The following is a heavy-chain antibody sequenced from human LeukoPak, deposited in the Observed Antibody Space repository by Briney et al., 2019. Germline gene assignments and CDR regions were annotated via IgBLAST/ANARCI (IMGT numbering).Heavy chain of an antibody. V-gene: IGHV4-61*01. Sequence: PSETLSLTCTVSGGSVSSGRYYWSWIRQPPGKGLEWIGYIYYSGSTNYNPSLKSRVTISVDTSKNQFSLKLSSVTAADTAVYYCARDQENGVCYIWGQGTLVTVSS. J-gene: IGHJ4*02. CDR2: IYYSGST. CDR1: GGSVSSGRYY. CDR3: ARDQENGVCYI. D-gene: IGHD2-8*01.